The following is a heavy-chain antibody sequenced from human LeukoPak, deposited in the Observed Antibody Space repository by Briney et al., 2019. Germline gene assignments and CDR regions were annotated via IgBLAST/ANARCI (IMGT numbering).Heavy chain of an antibody. CDR3: VKPLGPSTA. V-gene: IGHV3-23*01. Sequence: GTLSLTCAVSGGCISSSNWWSWVHQAPGKGLEWVSTISISGGSTYYADSVKGRITISRDNSKNRLYLQMNSLTTEDTAVYYCVKPLGPSTAWGQGILVTVSS. CDR2: ISISGGST. CDR1: GGCISSSN. D-gene: IGHD5-18*01. J-gene: IGHJ4*02.